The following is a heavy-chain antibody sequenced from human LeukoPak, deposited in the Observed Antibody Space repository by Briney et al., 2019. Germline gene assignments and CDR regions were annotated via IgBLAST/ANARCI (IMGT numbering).Heavy chain of an antibody. CDR3: ARDLAVAGTDY. CDR2: IYYSGST. Sequence: SETLSLTCTVSGGSISSYYWSWIRQPPGKGLEWIGYIYYSGSTNYNPSLKSRVTISVDTSKNQFSLKLSSVTAADTAVYYCARDLAVAGTDYWGQGTLVTVSS. D-gene: IGHD6-19*01. J-gene: IGHJ4*02. V-gene: IGHV4-59*12. CDR1: GGSISSYY.